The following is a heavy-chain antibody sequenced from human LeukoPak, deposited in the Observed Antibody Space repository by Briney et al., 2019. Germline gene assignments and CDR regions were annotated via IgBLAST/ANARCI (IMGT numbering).Heavy chain of an antibody. Sequence: PSETLSLTCAVSGGSFSDYYWSWIRQPPGKGLEWIGEINHSGSTNYNPSLKSRVTISVDTSKNQLSLELSSVTAADTAVYYCARSGSNWCHLTYFDYWGQGTLVTVSS. CDR1: GGSFSDYY. J-gene: IGHJ4*02. V-gene: IGHV4-34*01. CDR2: INHSGST. CDR3: ARSGSNWCHLTYFDY. D-gene: IGHD6-13*01.